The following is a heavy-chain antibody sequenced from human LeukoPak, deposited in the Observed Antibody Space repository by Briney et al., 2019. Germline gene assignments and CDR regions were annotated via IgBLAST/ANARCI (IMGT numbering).Heavy chain of an antibody. CDR1: GGTFSSYA. D-gene: IGHD4-23*01. CDR3: AREGVWGNSYFDY. Sequence: SVKVSCKASGGTFSSYAISWVRQAPGQGLEWMGRIIPIFGIANYAQKFQGRVTITADKSTSTAYMELSSLRSEDTAVYYCAREGVWGNSYFDYWGQGTLGTVSS. CDR2: IIPIFGIA. J-gene: IGHJ4*02. V-gene: IGHV1-69*04.